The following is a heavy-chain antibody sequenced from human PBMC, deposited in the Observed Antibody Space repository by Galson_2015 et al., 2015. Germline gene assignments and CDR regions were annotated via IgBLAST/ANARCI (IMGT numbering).Heavy chain of an antibody. CDR2: INHSGST. D-gene: IGHD3-16*01. V-gene: IGHV4-34*01. CDR3: ARKPRGGIYFDY. J-gene: IGHJ4*02. Sequence: ETLSLTCAVYGGSFSGYYWSWIRQPPGKGLEWIGEINHSGSTNYNPSLKSRVTISVDTSKNQFSLKLSSVTAADTAVYYCARKPRGGIYFDYWGQGTLVTVSS. CDR1: GGSFSGYY.